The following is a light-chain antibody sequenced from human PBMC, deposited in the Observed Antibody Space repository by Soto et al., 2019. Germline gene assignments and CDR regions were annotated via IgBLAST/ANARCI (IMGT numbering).Light chain of an antibody. CDR3: QPYGNNGT. J-gene: IGKJ2*01. Sequence: DIQVTQSPSTLSASVGDRATITCRASQSISSWLAWYQQKPGKAPKLLIYQASSLQSGVPSRFGGSGSGTEFSLIISSLQPDDLATYYRQPYGNNGTFGQGTKLEIK. CDR2: QAS. CDR1: QSISSW. V-gene: IGKV1-5*03.